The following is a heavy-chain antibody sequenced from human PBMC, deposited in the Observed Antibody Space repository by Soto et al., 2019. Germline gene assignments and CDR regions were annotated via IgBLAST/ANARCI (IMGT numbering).Heavy chain of an antibody. D-gene: IGHD3-22*01. J-gene: IGHJ3*02. CDR1: GYTFRNYG. V-gene: IGHV1-18*01. Sequence: QVQLLQSGPELMKPGASVKLSCKASGYTFRNYGINWVRQAPGQGLEWMGWISAYNGDTNYAHNFRGRVTMATDTPTRTAYMELRSLKSDDTAVYYCARDGRQFFPNSDNFDIWGQGTTVTVSS. CDR2: ISAYNGDT. CDR3: ARDGRQFFPNSDNFDI.